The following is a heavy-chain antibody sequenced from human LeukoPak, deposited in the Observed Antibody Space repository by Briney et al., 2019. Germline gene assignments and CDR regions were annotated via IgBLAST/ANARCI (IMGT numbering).Heavy chain of an antibody. CDR2: INHSGST. V-gene: IGHV4-34*01. D-gene: IGHD1-26*01. CDR3: ARPRQGGSYYFDY. CDR1: GGSISNYY. Sequence: SETLSLTCSVSGGSISNYYWSWIRQPPGKGLEWIGEINHSGSTNYNPSLKSRVTISVDTSKNQFSLKLSSVTAADTAVYYCARPRQGGSYYFDYWGQGTLVTVSS. J-gene: IGHJ4*02.